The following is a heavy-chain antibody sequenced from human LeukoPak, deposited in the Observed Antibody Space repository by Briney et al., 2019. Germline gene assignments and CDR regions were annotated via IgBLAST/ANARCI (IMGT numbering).Heavy chain of an antibody. CDR1: GFTFSSYD. CDR3: ARGSSSGWYWDY. CDR2: IGTAGDT. V-gene: IGHV3-13*01. D-gene: IGHD6-19*01. Sequence: QPGGSLRLSCAASGFTFSSYDMHWVRQATGKGLEWVSAIGTAGDTYYPGSVKGRFTISRENAKNSLCLQMNSLRAGDTAVYYCARGSSSGWYWDYWGQGTLVTVSS. J-gene: IGHJ4*02.